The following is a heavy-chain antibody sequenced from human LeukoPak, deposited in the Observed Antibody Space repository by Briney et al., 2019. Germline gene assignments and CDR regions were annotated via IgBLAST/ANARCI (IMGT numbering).Heavy chain of an antibody. CDR2: INHSGST. CDR1: GGSFSGYC. Sequence: PSETLSLTCAVYGGSFSGYCWSWIRQPPGKGLEWIGEINHSGSTNYNPSLKSRVTISVDTSKNQFSLKLSSVTAADTAVYYCARDRAYSGSGSSRRYFDFWGQGTLVSVSS. CDR3: ARDRAYSGSGSSRRYFDF. J-gene: IGHJ4*02. V-gene: IGHV4-34*01. D-gene: IGHD3-10*01.